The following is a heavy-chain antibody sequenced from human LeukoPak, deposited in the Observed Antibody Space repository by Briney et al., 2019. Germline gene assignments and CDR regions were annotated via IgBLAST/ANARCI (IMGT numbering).Heavy chain of an antibody. CDR3: AKGPRVGVVTYDY. CDR1: GFTFSSYG. D-gene: IGHD2-21*02. J-gene: IGHJ4*02. Sequence: GGSLRLSCAASGFTFSSYGMHWVRQAPGKGLEWVAFIRYDGSNKYYADSAKGRFTISRDNSKNTLYLQMNSLRAEDTAVYYCAKGPRVGVVTYDYWGQGTLVTVSS. V-gene: IGHV3-30*02. CDR2: IRYDGSNK.